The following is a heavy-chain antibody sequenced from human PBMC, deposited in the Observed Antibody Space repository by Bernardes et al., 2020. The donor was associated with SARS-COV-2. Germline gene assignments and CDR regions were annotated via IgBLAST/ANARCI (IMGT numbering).Heavy chain of an antibody. Sequence: VKVSCKVSGNSLTAASLYWVRQAPGTGLEWMGSFDPQYGDPIYAQKFQGRITMTEDTSTDTAYMELSGLRSEDTAVYYCATDSISGIVIMAWVYWGQGTLVTVSS. CDR2: FDPQYGDP. CDR3: ATDSISGIVIMAWVY. CDR1: GNSLTAAS. D-gene: IGHD3-3*01. J-gene: IGHJ4*02. V-gene: IGHV1-24*01.